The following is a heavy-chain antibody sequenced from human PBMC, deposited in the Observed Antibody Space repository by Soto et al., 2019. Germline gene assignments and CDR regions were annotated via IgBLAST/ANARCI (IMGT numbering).Heavy chain of an antibody. CDR1: GFTFSSYS. Sequence: EVQLVESGGGLVQPGGSLRLSCAASGFTFSSYSMNWVRQAPGKGLEWVSYISSSSSTIYYADSVKGRFTISRDNAKNSLYLQMNSLRDEDTDVYYCARDKEQLVLDWFDPWGQGTLVTVSS. CDR2: ISSSSSTI. CDR3: ARDKEQLVLDWFDP. J-gene: IGHJ5*02. D-gene: IGHD6-13*01. V-gene: IGHV3-48*02.